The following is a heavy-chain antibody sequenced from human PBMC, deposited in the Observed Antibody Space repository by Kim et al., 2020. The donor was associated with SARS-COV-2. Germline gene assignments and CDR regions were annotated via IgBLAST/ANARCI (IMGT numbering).Heavy chain of an antibody. J-gene: IGHJ2*01. D-gene: IGHD6-19*01. Sequence: SRVTISVDTSKNQFSLKLSSVTAADTAVYYCARAESSGWYGGAGYWYFNLWGRGTLVTVSS. V-gene: IGHV4-59*01. CDR3: ARAESSGWYGGAGYWYFNL.